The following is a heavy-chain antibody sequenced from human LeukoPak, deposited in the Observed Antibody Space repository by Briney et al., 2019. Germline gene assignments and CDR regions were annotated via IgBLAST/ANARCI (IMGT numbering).Heavy chain of an antibody. CDR3: GRDAVSGSGSIDY. CDR2: IRADGGET. V-gene: IGHV3-74*01. D-gene: IGHD3-10*01. J-gene: IGHJ4*02. Sequence: GGSLRLSCAASGFTFTNHWMHWVRQAPGKGLVWVSRIRADGGETNHADSVKGRFTTSRDNAKNILYLQMNSLGAEDTAVYYCGRDAVSGSGSIDYWGQGVLVTVSS. CDR1: GFTFTNHW.